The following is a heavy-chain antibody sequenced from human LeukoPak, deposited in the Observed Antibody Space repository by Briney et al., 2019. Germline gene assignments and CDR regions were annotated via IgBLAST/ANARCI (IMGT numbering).Heavy chain of an antibody. CDR2: IYYSGST. CDR3: ARATVTLYYYYMDV. D-gene: IGHD4-11*01. CDR1: SGSISSYY. Sequence: SETLSLTCTVSSGSISSYYWSWIRQPPGKGLEWIGYIYYSGSTNYNPSLKSRVTISVDTSKNQFSLKLSSVTAADTAVYYCARATVTLYYYYMDVWGKGTTVTVSS. J-gene: IGHJ6*03. V-gene: IGHV4-59*01.